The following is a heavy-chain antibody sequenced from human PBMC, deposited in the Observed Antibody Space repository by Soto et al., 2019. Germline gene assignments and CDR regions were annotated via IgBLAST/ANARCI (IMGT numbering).Heavy chain of an antibody. V-gene: IGHV3-9*01. J-gene: IGHJ4*02. Sequence: EVQLVESGGGLVQPGRSLRLSCAASGFTFDDYAMHWVRQAPGKGLEWVSGISWKSGSIGYADSVKGRFTISRDNAKKSKYLQMNSLRAEDTALYYCAKDGHQGSGWYFFDYWGQGTMVTVSS. CDR2: ISWKSGSI. D-gene: IGHD6-19*01. CDR1: GFTFDDYA. CDR3: AKDGHQGSGWYFFDY.